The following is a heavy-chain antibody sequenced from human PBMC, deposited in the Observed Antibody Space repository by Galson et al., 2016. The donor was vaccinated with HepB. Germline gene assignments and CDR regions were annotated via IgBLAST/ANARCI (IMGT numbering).Heavy chain of an antibody. D-gene: IGHD1-26*01. CDR2: ISWNSDHV. CDR1: GLTFDDYA. V-gene: IGHV3-9*01. J-gene: IGHJ4*02. CDR3: VKAAGASWVAQYYFDY. Sequence: SLRLSCAASGLTFDDYAMHWVRQAPGKGLEWVSSISWNSDHVAYADSVKGRFTISRDIAKNSLYLQMNSLRTEDTAFYFCVKAAGASWVAQYYFDYWGQGTLVTVS.